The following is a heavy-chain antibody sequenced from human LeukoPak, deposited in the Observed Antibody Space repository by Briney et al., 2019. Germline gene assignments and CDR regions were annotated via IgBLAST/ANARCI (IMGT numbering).Heavy chain of an antibody. CDR1: GGSFSGYY. D-gene: IGHD5-18*01. CDR3: ARGRGYSYGPDY. J-gene: IGHJ4*02. V-gene: IGHV4-34*01. Sequence: SETLSLTCAVYGGSFSGYYRSWIRQPPGKGLEWIGEINHSGSTNYNPSLKSRVTISVDTSKNQFSLKLSSVTAADTAVYYCARGRGYSYGPDYWGQGTLVTVSS. CDR2: INHSGST.